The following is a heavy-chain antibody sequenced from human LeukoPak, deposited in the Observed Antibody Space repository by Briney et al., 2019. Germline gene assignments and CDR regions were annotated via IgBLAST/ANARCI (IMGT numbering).Heavy chain of an antibody. D-gene: IGHD3-22*01. CDR1: GGSICSYY. J-gene: IGHJ4*02. V-gene: IGHV4-59*12. CDR3: ARLPDYYRHGAPG. Sequence: SETLSLTCTVSGGSICSYYWSWIRQPPGKGLEWIGYIYYSGSTNYNPSLKSRVTISVDTSKNQFSLKLSSVTAADTAVYYCARLPDYYRHGAPGWGQGTLVTVSS. CDR2: IYYSGST.